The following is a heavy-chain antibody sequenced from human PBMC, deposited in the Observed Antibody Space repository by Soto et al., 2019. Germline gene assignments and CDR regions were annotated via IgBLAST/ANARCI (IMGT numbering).Heavy chain of an antibody. CDR2: ISYDGSNK. D-gene: IGHD6-19*01. J-gene: IGHJ4*02. CDR3: AKHQWLGDY. V-gene: IGHV3-30*18. CDR1: GFTFSSYG. Sequence: QVQLVESGGGVVQPGRSLRLSCAASGFTFSSYGMHWVRQAPGKGLEWVAVISYDGSNKYYADSVKGRFTISRDNSKNTLYLQMNSLRAEDTAVYYCAKHQWLGDYWGQGTLVTVSS.